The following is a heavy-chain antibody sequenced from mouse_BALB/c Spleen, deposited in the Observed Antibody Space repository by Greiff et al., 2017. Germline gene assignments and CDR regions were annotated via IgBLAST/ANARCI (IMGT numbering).Heavy chain of an antibody. J-gene: IGHJ4*01. V-gene: IGHV5-4*02. CDR3: AREGGKGAMDY. D-gene: IGHD2-1*01. CDR2: ISDGGSYT. CDR1: GFTFSDYY. Sequence: EVKVVESGGGLVKPGGSLKLSCAASGFTFSDYYMYWVRQTPEKRLEWVATISDGGSYTYYPDSVKGRFTISRDNAKNNLYLQMSSLKSEDTAMYYCAREGGKGAMDYWGKGTSVTVSS.